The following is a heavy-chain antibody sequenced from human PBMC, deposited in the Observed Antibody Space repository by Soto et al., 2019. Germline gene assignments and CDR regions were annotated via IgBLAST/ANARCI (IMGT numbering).Heavy chain of an antibody. V-gene: IGHV1-8*01. CDR3: ARELSSSWRFDY. J-gene: IGHJ4*02. D-gene: IGHD6-13*01. Sequence: GASVKVSCKASGYAFTSYDINWARQATGQGLEWMGWMNPNSGNTGYAQKFQGRVTMTRNTSISTAYMELSSLRSEDTAVYYCARELSSSWRFDYWRQGTLVTVSS. CDR2: MNPNSGNT. CDR1: GYAFTSYD.